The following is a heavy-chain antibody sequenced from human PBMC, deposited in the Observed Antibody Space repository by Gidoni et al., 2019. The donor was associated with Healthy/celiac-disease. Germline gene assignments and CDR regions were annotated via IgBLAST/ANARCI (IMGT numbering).Heavy chain of an antibody. J-gene: IGHJ6*02. V-gene: IGHV3-30-3*01. Sequence: QVQLVESGGGVVQPGRSLRLSCAASGFTFSSYAMHWVRQAPGKGLEWVAVISYDGSNKYYADSVKGRFTIARDNSKNTLYLQMNSLRAEDTAVYYCARDLQQQLETSRYYYYGMDVWGQGTTVTVSS. CDR3: ARDLQQQLETSRYYYYGMDV. D-gene: IGHD6-13*01. CDR1: GFTFSSYA. CDR2: ISYDGSNK.